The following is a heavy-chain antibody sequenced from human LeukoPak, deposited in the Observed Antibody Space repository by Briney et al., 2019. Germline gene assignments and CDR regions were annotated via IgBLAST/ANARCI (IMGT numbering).Heavy chain of an antibody. CDR2: INQGGSDQ. CDR1: GFIFSNSW. V-gene: IGHV3-7*01. CDR3: ARTTVTAGRTNWFDP. J-gene: IGHJ5*02. D-gene: IGHD4-17*01. Sequence: GGSLRLSCAASGFIFSNSWMNWVRQAPGKGLEWVANINQGGSDQYYVDSVKGRFTISRDNAKNSLYLQMNSLRAEDTAVYYCARTTVTAGRTNWFDPWGQGTLVIVSS.